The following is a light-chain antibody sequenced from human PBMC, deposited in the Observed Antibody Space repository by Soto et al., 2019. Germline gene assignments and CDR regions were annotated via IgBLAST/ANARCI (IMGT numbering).Light chain of an antibody. CDR3: HKYNSAPWT. CDR2: AAS. V-gene: IGKV1-27*01. CDR1: QGISSY. Sequence: DIQMTQSPSSLSASVGDRVIITCRASQGISSYLAWYQQKPGKVPKLLSYAASTLQSGVPYRFSGSGSGTDFTLNISGLQPEDVATYYCHKYNSAPWTFGQGTKVEIK. J-gene: IGKJ1*01.